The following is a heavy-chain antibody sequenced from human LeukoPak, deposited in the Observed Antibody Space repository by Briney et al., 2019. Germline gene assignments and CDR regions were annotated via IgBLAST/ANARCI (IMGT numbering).Heavy chain of an antibody. J-gene: IGHJ4*02. CDR3: ARVDSGSYSRY. V-gene: IGHV4-39*07. Sequence: SETLSLTCTVSGGSISSSSYYWSWIRQPPGKGLEWIGEINHSGSTNYNPSLKSRVTISVDTSKNQFSLKLSSVTAADTAVYYCARVDSGSYSRYWGQGTLVTVSS. CDR1: GGSISSSSYY. CDR2: INHSGST. D-gene: IGHD1-26*01.